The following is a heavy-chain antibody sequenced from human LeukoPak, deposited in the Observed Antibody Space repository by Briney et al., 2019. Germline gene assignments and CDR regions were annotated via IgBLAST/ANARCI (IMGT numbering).Heavy chain of an antibody. CDR3: AKDRGPHYYGMDV. V-gene: IGHV3-30*18. J-gene: IGHJ6*02. Sequence: GGSLRLSCAASGFTLRSSAMSWVRLAPGKGLEWVAVISYDGSYKYYADSVQGRVTIFRDNSKNTVYLQMNSLRTEDTTIYYCAKDRGPHYYGMDVWGQGTTVTVSS. CDR2: ISYDGSYK. D-gene: IGHD2-15*01. CDR1: GFTLRSSA.